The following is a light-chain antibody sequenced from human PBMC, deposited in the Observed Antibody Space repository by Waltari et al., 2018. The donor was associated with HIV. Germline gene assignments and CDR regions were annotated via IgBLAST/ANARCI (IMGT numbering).Light chain of an antibody. Sequence: QSVLTQPPSLSAAPGQKVTISCSGSTSNIGKNYVPWYQQVPETAPKLMIYAVTYRPSGVSNRFSGSKSGNTASLTISGLQGEDEADYYCLSYTITNTLVFGGGTKLTVL. CDR2: AVT. CDR3: LSYTITNTLV. J-gene: IGLJ3*02. CDR1: TSNIGKNY. V-gene: IGLV2-14*01.